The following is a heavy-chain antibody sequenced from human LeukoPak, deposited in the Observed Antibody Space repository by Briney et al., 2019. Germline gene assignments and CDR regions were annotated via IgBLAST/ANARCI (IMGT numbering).Heavy chain of an antibody. CDR1: GYTFTSYD. CDR2: INPSGGST. J-gene: IGHJ4*02. CDR3: ARDLGIAVADNNFDY. D-gene: IGHD6-19*01. Sequence: ASVKVSCKASGYTFTSYDINWVRQAPGQGLEWMGIINPSGGSTSYAQKFQGRVTMTRDMSTSTVYMELSSLRSEDTAVYYCARDLGIAVADNNFDYWGQGTLVTVSS. V-gene: IGHV1-46*01.